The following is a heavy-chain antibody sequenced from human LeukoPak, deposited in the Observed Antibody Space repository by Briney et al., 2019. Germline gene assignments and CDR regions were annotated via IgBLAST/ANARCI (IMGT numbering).Heavy chain of an antibody. J-gene: IGHJ4*02. V-gene: IGHV3-30*04. CDR1: TFTFNNYA. CDR2: ILYDGTMK. Sequence: AGGSLRLSCAASTFTFNNYAMHWVRQAPGKGLEWVAVILYDGTMKYYGDSVKGRFTISRDNSNNILYLQMNSLRPEDTAVYFCARDIRGPTGFDSSGRDTLDYWGQGTLVTVSS. CDR3: ARDIRGPTGFDSSGRDTLDY. D-gene: IGHD3-22*01.